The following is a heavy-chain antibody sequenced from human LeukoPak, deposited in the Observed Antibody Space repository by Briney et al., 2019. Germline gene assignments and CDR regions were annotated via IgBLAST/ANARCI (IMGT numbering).Heavy chain of an antibody. Sequence: GGSLRLSCAASGFTFSDSGIHWVRQASGKGLEWVGRIRSKAKSYATAYAASVKGRFTISRDDSKNTAYLQMNSLRAEDTAVYYCARGYGIWGIDRAMDVWGKGTTVTVSS. V-gene: IGHV3-73*01. J-gene: IGHJ6*03. CDR3: ARGYGIWGIDRAMDV. CDR1: GFTFSDSG. D-gene: IGHD6-13*01. CDR2: IRSKAKSYAT.